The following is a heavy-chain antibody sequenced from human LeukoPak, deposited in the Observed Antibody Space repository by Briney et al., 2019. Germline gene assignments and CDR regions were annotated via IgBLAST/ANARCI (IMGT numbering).Heavy chain of an antibody. Sequence: ASVKVSCKASGGTFSSYAISWVRQAPGQGLEWMGRIIPIFGIANYAQKFQGRVTITADKSTSTAYMELSSLRSEDTAVYYCAREGEDVEMAKWGQGTLVTVSS. D-gene: IGHD5-24*01. CDR1: GGTFSSYA. CDR3: AREGEDVEMAK. V-gene: IGHV1-69*04. CDR2: IIPIFGIA. J-gene: IGHJ4*02.